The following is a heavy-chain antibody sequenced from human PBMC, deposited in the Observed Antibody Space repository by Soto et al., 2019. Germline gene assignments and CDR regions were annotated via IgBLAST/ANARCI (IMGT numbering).Heavy chain of an antibody. J-gene: IGHJ4*02. CDR3: ASRYRAARPVDY. V-gene: IGHV4-31*03. Sequence: PSETLSLTCTVSGGSVSSGGYYWSWIRQHPGKGLEWIGYIYYSGSTYYNPSLKSRVTISVDTSKNQFSLKLSSVTAADTAVYYCASRYRAARPVDYWGQGTLVTVSS. CDR1: GGSVSSGGYY. CDR2: IYYSGST. D-gene: IGHD6-6*01.